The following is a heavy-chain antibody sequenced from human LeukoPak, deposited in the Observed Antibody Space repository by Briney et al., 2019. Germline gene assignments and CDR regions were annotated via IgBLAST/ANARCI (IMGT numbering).Heavy chain of an antibody. D-gene: IGHD6-19*01. CDR2: ISGSGGST. J-gene: IGHJ4*02. CDR3: AKDSGWYKYYFDY. CDR1: GFTFSSYA. V-gene: IGHV3-23*01. Sequence: GGSLRLSCAASGFTFSSYAMIWVRQAPGEGLEWVSGISGSGGSTFYADSVKDRFTISRDNSKNTVYLQMNSLRAEDTALYYCAKDSGWYKYYFDYWGQGTLVTVSS.